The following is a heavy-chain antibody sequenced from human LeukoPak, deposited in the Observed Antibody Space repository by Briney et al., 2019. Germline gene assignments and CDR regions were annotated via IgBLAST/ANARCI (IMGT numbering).Heavy chain of an antibody. J-gene: IGHJ4*02. Sequence: TGGSLRLSCAASGFTFSSYWMSWVRQAPGKGLEWVANIKKEGSEKYHVDSVKGRFTISRDNAKKSLHLQMNSLRAEDTAVYYCARGGSFGFDYWGQGTLVTVSS. CDR1: GFTFSSYW. CDR3: ARGGSFGFDY. D-gene: IGHD3-9*01. V-gene: IGHV3-7*05. CDR2: IKKEGSEK.